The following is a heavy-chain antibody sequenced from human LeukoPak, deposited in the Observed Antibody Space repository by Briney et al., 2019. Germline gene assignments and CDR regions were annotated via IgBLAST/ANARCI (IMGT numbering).Heavy chain of an antibody. CDR3: ARVQGDYDYVWGSYPTAFDY. J-gene: IGHJ4*02. Sequence: GASVKVSCKASGYTFTSYGISWVRQAPGQGLEWMGWISAYNGNTNYAQKLQGRVTMTRDTSISTAYMELSRLRSDDTAVYYCARVQGDYDYVWGSYPTAFDYWGQGTLVTVSS. CDR1: GYTFTSYG. D-gene: IGHD3-16*01. CDR2: ISAYNGNT. V-gene: IGHV1-18*01.